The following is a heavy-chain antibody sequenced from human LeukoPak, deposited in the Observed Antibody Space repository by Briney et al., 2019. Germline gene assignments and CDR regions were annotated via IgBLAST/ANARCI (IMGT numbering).Heavy chain of an antibody. V-gene: IGHV1-46*01. CDR3: ARDPRPSYDSSGYYYPGDY. D-gene: IGHD3-22*01. J-gene: IGHJ4*02. Sequence: GASVKVSCKASGYTFTSYGISWVRQAPGQGLEWMAIINPSGGRISYAQKFQGRVTMTRDTSTSTVYMELSSLRSEDTAVYYCARDPRPSYDSSGYYYPGDYWGQGTLVTVSS. CDR2: INPSGGRI. CDR1: GYTFTSYG.